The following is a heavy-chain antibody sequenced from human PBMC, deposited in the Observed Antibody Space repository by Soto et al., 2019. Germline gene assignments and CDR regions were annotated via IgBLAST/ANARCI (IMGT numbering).Heavy chain of an antibody. J-gene: IGHJ6*02. CDR3: AGVCSTIGRGRYYYGMDV. CDR1: GGPVKIYD. V-gene: IGHV4-59*02. CDR2: IYYSGST. D-gene: IGHD3-10*01. Sequence: SGCPALARTWFGGPVKIYDLGWFRQPTGEGLEWKGYIYYSGSTNYNPSLKSRVTISVDTSKNQFSLKLSSVTAADTAVYYCAGVCSTIGRGRYYYGMDVWGQGTTVTVSS.